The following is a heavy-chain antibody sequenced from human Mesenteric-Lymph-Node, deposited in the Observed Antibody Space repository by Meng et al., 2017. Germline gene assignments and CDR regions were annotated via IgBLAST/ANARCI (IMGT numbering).Heavy chain of an antibody. J-gene: IGHJ4*02. V-gene: IGHV4-31*03. Sequence: LRLSCTVSGGSIDSGGYYWSWIRQHPGKGLEWIGYSYYNGTTHYNRSLKSRVTISVDTSKNQFSLKLSSVTAADTAVYYCASTYYYASSGYYFDYWGQGTLVTVSS. CDR3: ASTYYYASSGYYFDY. CDR2: SYYNGTT. CDR1: GGSIDSGGYY. D-gene: IGHD3-22*01.